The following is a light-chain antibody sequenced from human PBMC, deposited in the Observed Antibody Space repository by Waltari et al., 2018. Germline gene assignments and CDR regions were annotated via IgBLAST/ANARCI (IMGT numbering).Light chain of an antibody. V-gene: IGLV2-8*01. CDR3: SSFAGSGIWV. CDR2: AVN. CDR1: SSDIGNYIF. J-gene: IGLJ3*02. Sequence: QSALTQPPSASGSPGQSVTISCTGSSSDIGNYIFVSWYQQHPGKAPKLVIYAVNKRPSGVPDRFSGSKSANTASLTVSGLQAEDEADYYCSSFAGSGIWVFGGGTKLTVV.